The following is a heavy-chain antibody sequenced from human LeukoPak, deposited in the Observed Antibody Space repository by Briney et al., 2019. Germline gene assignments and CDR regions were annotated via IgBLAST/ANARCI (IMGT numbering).Heavy chain of an antibody. CDR2: ISWNSGSI. CDR1: GFTFDDYA. D-gene: IGHD3-16*01. J-gene: IGHJ4*02. CDR3: AKDRTRDEWGALHY. Sequence: GRSLRLSCAASGFTFDDYAMHWVRQAPGKGLEWVSGISWNSGSIGYADSVKGRFTISRDNAKNSLYLQMNSLRAEDMALYYCAKDRTRDEWGALHYWGQGTLVTVSS. V-gene: IGHV3-9*03.